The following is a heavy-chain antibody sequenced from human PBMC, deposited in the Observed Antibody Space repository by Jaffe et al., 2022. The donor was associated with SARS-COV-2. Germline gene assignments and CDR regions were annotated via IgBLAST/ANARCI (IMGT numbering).Heavy chain of an antibody. CDR1: GGSISSYY. Sequence: QVQLQESGPGLVKPSETLSLTCTVSGGSISSYYWSWIRQPPGKGLEWIGYIYYSGSTNYNPSLKSRVTISVDTSKNQFSLKLSSVTAADTAVYYCARVRTFGGVIGGYYYGMDVWGQGTTVTVSS. V-gene: IGHV4-59*01. D-gene: IGHD3-16*01. CDR3: ARVRTFGGVIGGYYYGMDV. CDR2: IYYSGST. J-gene: IGHJ6*02.